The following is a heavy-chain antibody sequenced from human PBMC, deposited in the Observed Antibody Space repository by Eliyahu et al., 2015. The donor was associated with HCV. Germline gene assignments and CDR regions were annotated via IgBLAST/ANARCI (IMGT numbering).Heavy chain of an antibody. J-gene: IGHJ2*01. Sequence: QLQLQESGPGLVKPSETLSLTCTVSGGSISSSSYYWGWIRQPPGKGLEWIGSIYYSGSTYYNPSLKSRVTISVDTSKNQFSLKLSSVTAADTAVYYCARHLSSNYYDSSGYYDWYFDLWGRGTLVTVSS. D-gene: IGHD3-22*01. CDR1: GGSISSSSYY. V-gene: IGHV4-39*01. CDR3: ARHLSSNYYDSSGYYDWYFDL. CDR2: IYYSGST.